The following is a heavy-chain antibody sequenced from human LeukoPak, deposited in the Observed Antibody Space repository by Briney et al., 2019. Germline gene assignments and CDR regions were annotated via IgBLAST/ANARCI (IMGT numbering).Heavy chain of an antibody. J-gene: IGHJ4*02. CDR1: GGSISSSSYY. D-gene: IGHD3-10*01. CDR3: ARARRGVTAPFDY. Sequence: SETLSLTCTVSGGSISSSSYYWGWIRQPPGKGLEWIGSIYYSGSTYYNPSLKSRVTISVDTSKNQFSLKLSSVTAADTAVYYCARARRGVTAPFDYWGQGTLVTVSS. CDR2: IYYSGST. V-gene: IGHV4-39*07.